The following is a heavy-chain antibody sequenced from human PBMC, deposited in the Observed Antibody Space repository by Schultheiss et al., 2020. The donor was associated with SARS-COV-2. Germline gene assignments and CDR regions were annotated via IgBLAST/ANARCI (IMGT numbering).Heavy chain of an antibody. D-gene: IGHD4-17*01. Sequence: GGSLRLSCAASGFTFSSYSMNWVRQAPGKGLEWVSSISSSSSYIYYADSVKGRFTISRDNSKNTLYLQMNSLRAEDTAVYYCARNGDDSNGMDVWGQGTTVTVSS. J-gene: IGHJ6*02. CDR1: GFTFSSYS. CDR3: ARNGDDSNGMDV. CDR2: ISSSSSYI. V-gene: IGHV3-21*01.